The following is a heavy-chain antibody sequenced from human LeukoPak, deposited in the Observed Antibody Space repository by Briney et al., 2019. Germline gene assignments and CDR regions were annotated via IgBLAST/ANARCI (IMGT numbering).Heavy chain of an antibody. D-gene: IGHD3-10*01. V-gene: IGHV4-59*01. CDR3: ARYAVRGVIIQAFDP. Sequence: PSETLSLTCTVSGGSISSYYWSWIRQPPGKGLEWIGYIYYSGSTNYNPSLKSRVTISVDTSKNQFSLKLSSVTAADTAVYYCARYAVRGVIIQAFDPWGQGTLVTVSS. CDR2: IYYSGST. J-gene: IGHJ5*02. CDR1: GGSISSYY.